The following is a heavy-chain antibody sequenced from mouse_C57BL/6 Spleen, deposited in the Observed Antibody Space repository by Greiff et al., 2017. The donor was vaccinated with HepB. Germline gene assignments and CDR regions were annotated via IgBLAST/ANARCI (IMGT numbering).Heavy chain of an antibody. CDR2: IYPGGGYT. D-gene: IGHD1-1*01. CDR1: GYTFTNYW. Sequence: QVQLQQSGAELVRPGTSVKMSCKASGYTFTNYWIGWAKQRPGHGLEWIGDIYPGGGYTYYNEKFKGKATLTADKSSSTAYMQFSSLTSEDSAIYYCARDYYGSSGGFDYWGQGTTLTVSS. V-gene: IGHV1-63*01. CDR3: ARDYYGSSGGFDY. J-gene: IGHJ2*01.